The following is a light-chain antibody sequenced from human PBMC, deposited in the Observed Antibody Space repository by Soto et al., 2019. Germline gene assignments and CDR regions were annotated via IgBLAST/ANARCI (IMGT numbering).Light chain of an antibody. J-gene: IGLJ1*01. CDR2: SNN. CDR3: AAWDDSLNGYV. Sequence: QSVLTQRPSASGTPGQRVTISCSGSSSNIGSNTVNWYQQLPGTAPKLLIYSNNQRPSGVPDRFSGSKSGTSASLAISGLQSEDEADYYFAAWDDSLNGYVFGTGTKLTVL. V-gene: IGLV1-44*01. CDR1: SSNIGSNT.